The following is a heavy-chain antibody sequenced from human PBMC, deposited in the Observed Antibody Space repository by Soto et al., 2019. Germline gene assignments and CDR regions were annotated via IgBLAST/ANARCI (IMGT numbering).Heavy chain of an antibody. V-gene: IGHV4-59*01. CDR3: ARHTVTIRAGFDY. Sequence: SETLSLTCTVSGGSISTYYWDWIRQPPGKELEWIGYTHYSGKTNYHPSLKSRVKISLDTSRNQFSLKLSSVNAADTAIFYCARHTVTIRAGFDYWGQGALVTVSS. CDR1: GGSISTYY. CDR2: THYSGKT. D-gene: IGHD4-17*01. J-gene: IGHJ4*02.